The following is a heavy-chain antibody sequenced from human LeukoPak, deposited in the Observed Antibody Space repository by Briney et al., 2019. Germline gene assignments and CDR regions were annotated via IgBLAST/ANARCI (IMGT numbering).Heavy chain of an antibody. D-gene: IGHD7-27*01. CDR3: ARSELGRFDY. CDR2: ISYDGSNK. J-gene: IGHJ4*02. CDR1: GFTFSSYA. V-gene: IGHV3-30-3*01. Sequence: PGRSLRLSCAASGFTFSSYAMHWVRQAPGKGLEWVAVISYDGSNKYYADSVKGRFTISRDNSKNTLYLQMNSLRAEDTAVYYCARSELGRFDYWGQGTLVTVSS.